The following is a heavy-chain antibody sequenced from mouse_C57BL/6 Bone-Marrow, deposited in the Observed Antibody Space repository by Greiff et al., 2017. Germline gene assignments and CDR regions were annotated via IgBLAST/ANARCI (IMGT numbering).Heavy chain of an antibody. D-gene: IGHD1-1*01. CDR1: GYTFTSYW. CDR2: IHPNSGST. CDR3: ASGIYYYGRSLAMDY. Sequence: QVQLQQPGAELVKPGASVKMSCKASGYTFTSYWMHWVKQRPGQGLEWIGMIHPNSGSTNYNEKFKSKATLTVDKSSSTAYMQLSSLTSEDSAVYYWASGIYYYGRSLAMDYGGQGTSVTVSS. J-gene: IGHJ4*01. V-gene: IGHV1-64*01.